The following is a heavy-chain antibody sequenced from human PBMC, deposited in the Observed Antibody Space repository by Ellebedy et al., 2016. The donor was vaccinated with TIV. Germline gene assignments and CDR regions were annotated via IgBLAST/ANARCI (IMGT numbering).Heavy chain of an antibody. Sequence: GESLKISCAASGFIFSTYTMNWVRQAPGKGLEWVSSISSNGRHIYYADSVRARFAISRDNAGGLLWLQMTSLRAEDTALYYCAREFDIGQPSAFDYWGQGILVTVSS. D-gene: IGHD2-15*01. CDR1: GFIFSTYT. CDR3: AREFDIGQPSAFDY. V-gene: IGHV3-21*01. CDR2: ISSNGRHI. J-gene: IGHJ4*02.